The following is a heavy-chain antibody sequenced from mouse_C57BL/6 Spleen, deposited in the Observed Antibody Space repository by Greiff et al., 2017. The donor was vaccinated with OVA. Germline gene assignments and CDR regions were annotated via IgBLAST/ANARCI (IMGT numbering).Heavy chain of an antibody. Sequence: EVQLQQSGPELVKPGASVKISCKASGYSFTDYYMNWVKQSTGKSLEWIVVINPNYGTTSYNQKFKGKATLTVDQSSSTAYMQLDSLTSEDSAVYYCAGRGYDYGGAWFAYWGQGTLVTVSA. D-gene: IGHD2-4*01. V-gene: IGHV1-39*01. J-gene: IGHJ3*01. CDR1: GYSFTDYY. CDR2: INPNYGTT. CDR3: AGRGYDYGGAWFAY.